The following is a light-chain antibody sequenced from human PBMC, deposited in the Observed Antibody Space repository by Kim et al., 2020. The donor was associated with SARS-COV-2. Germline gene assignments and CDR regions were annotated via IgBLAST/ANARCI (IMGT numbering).Light chain of an antibody. Sequence: CPGERASVACRASRSVSSSYLAWYQQKPGQAPRIIIYGASSRATGIQDRFSGSGSGTDFTLTSSRLEPEDIAVYYCQQYGSSPRTCGQGTKLEI. J-gene: IGKJ2*01. CDR3: QQYGSSPRT. V-gene: IGKV3-20*01. CDR1: RSVSSSY. CDR2: GAS.